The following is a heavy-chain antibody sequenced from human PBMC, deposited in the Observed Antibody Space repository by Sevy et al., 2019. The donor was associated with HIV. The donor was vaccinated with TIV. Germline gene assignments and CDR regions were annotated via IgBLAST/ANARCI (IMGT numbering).Heavy chain of an antibody. CDR3: ARESTIFGVPPFPYYYYGMDV. CDR1: GFTFSSYS. J-gene: IGHJ6*02. V-gene: IGHV3-21*01. D-gene: IGHD3-3*01. Sequence: GGSLRLSCAASGFTFSSYSMNWVRQAPGKGLEWVSSISSSSSYIYYADSVKGRFTISRDNAKNSLYLQMNGLRAEDTAVYYCARESTIFGVPPFPYYYYGMDVWGQGTTVTVSS. CDR2: ISSSSSYI.